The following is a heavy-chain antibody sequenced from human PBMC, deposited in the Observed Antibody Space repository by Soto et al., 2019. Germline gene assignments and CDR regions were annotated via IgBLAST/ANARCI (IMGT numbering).Heavy chain of an antibody. Sequence: VQLLESGGGLVQPGGSLRLSCAASGFTFSSYAMSWVRQAPGKGLEWVSAISGSGGSTYYADSVKGRFTISRDNSKNTLYLQMNSLRAEDTAVYYCAKGGRFLEWLFSHDAFDIWGQGTMVTVSS. V-gene: IGHV3-23*01. CDR1: GFTFSSYA. D-gene: IGHD3-3*01. CDR3: AKGGRFLEWLFSHDAFDI. J-gene: IGHJ3*02. CDR2: ISGSGGST.